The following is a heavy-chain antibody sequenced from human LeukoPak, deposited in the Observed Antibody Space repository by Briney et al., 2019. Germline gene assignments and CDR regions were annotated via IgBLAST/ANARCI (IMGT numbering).Heavy chain of an antibody. Sequence: SVTLSLTCAVSGGSLSSSNWWIGIRQPPGKGLEWIGEIYHSGSTNYNPSLKRRVTISVDKSKNQFSLKLTSVTAADRAVYYCARGTYCSGGRCQFDYSGAGTLVTVSS. CDR2: IYHSGST. CDR1: GGSLSSSNW. J-gene: IGHJ4*02. V-gene: IGHV4-4*02. CDR3: ARGTYCSGGRCQFDY. D-gene: IGHD2-15*01.